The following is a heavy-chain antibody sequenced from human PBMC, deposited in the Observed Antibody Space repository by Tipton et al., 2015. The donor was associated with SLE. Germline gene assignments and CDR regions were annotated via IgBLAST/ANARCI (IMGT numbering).Heavy chain of an antibody. CDR1: GGSISSGGYY. J-gene: IGHJ6*03. CDR2: IYYSGST. CDR3: ASARDYYYYMDV. Sequence: TLSLTCTVSGGSISSGGYYWSWIRQHPGEGLEWIGYIYYSGSTYYNPSLKSRVTISVDTSKNQFSLKLSSVTAADTAVYYCASARDYYYYMDVWDKGTTVTVSS. V-gene: IGHV4-31*03.